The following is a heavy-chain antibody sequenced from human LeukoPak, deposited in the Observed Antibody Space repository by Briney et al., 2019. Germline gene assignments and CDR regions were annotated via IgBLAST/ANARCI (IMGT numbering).Heavy chain of an antibody. CDR3: ARAVRWLQFHY. Sequence: GGSLRLSCAASGFTVSSNYMSWGRQAPGKGLEWVSVIYSGGSTYYADSVKGRFTISRDNSKNTLYLQMNSLRAEDTAVYYCARAVRWLQFHYWGQGTLVTVSS. V-gene: IGHV3-53*01. CDR2: IYSGGST. D-gene: IGHD5-24*01. CDR1: GFTVSSNY. J-gene: IGHJ4*02.